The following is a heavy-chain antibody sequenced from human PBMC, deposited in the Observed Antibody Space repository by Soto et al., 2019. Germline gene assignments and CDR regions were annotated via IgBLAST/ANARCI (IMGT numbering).Heavy chain of an antibody. CDR2: IYSSGTT. V-gene: IGHV4-4*02. J-gene: IGHJ5*02. CDR3: ARAPGVVVGTSILSSWFDP. CDR1: GDSIRTSNW. Sequence: QVQLQESGPGLVKSSGTLSLACTVSGDSIRTSNWWSWVRQTPGKGLEWIGEIYSSGTTNFNPSLKSRVSISVDESRNQFSLKLTSVTAADTAVYFCARAPGVVVGTSILSSWFDPWGQGTLVIVSS. D-gene: IGHD2-21*02.